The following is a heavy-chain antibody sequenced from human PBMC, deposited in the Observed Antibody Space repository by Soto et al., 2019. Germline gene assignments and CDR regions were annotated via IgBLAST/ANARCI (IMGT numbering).Heavy chain of an antibody. V-gene: IGHV1-2*02. CDR3: ARDLVVVVAATPVIVYYYGMDV. CDR1: GYTFTGYY. CDR2: INPNSGGT. Sequence: QVQLVQSGAEVKKPGASVKVSCKASGYTFTGYYMHWVRQAPGQGLEWMGWINPNSGGTNYAQKFQGRVTMTRDTSISTAYMELSRLRSDDTAVYYCARDLVVVVAATPVIVYYYGMDVWGQGTTVTVSS. D-gene: IGHD2-15*01. J-gene: IGHJ6*02.